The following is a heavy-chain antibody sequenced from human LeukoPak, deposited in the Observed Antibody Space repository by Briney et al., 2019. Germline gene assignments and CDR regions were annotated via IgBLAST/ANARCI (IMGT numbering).Heavy chain of an antibody. CDR1: GGSFSGYY. CDR2: INHSGST. J-gene: IGHJ5*02. CDR3: ARGRLVYDFWSGGDIRHNWFDP. D-gene: IGHD3-3*01. Sequence: PSGTLSLTCAVYGGSFSGYYWSWIRQPPGKGLEWIGEINHSGSTNYNPSLKSRVTISVDTSKTQFSLKLSSVTAADTAVYYCARGRLVYDFWSGGDIRHNWFDPWGQGTLVTVSS. V-gene: IGHV4-34*01.